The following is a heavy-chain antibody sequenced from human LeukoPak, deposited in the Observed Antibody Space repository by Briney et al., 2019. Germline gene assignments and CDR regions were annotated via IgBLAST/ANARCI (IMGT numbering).Heavy chain of an antibody. D-gene: IGHD3-22*01. V-gene: IGHV3-7*03. Sequence: GGSLRLSCEASGFLFSNSWMSWVRQAPGKGLEWVANMNQDGSERNYVDSVKGRLTISRDNAKGSLYLQMNGLRAEDTAVYFCAKRGVVIRVILVGFHKEAYYFDSWGQGALVTVSS. CDR2: MNQDGSER. CDR1: GFLFSNSW. CDR3: AKRGVVIRVILVGFHKEAYYFDS. J-gene: IGHJ4*02.